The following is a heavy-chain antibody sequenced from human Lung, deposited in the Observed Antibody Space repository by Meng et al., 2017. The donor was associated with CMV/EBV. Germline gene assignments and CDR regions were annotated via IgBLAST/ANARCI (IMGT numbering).Heavy chain of an antibody. CDR1: FRGYY. J-gene: IGHJ4*02. Sequence: FRGYYWSWIRQSPGKGLEWIGEINHSGSTNYNPSLQSRVTISVDTSKNQFSLKLRSVSAADTAVYYCARVIGYCSGGNCYGVYYFDYWGQGTLVTVSS. CDR2: INHSGST. D-gene: IGHD2-15*01. V-gene: IGHV4-34*01. CDR3: ARVIGYCSGGNCYGVYYFDY.